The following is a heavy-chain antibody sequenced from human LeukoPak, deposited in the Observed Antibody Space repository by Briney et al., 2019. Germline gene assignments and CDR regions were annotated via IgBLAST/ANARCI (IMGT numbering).Heavy chain of an antibody. J-gene: IGHJ4*02. D-gene: IGHD3-10*01. CDR3: ARLAFTGLTFFDY. CDR1: GGSFSGYY. V-gene: IGHV4-34*01. Sequence: SETLSLTCAVYGGSFSGYYWSWIRQPPGKGLEWIGEINHRGSTNYNPSLKSRVTISVDTSKNQFSLKLSSVTAADTAVYYCARLAFTGLTFFDYWGQGTLVTVSS. CDR2: INHRGST.